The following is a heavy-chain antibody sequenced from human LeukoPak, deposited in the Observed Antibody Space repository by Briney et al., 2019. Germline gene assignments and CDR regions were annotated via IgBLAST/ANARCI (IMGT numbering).Heavy chain of an antibody. V-gene: IGHV3-53*01. J-gene: IGHJ3*02. CDR3: AKAHSGSWYLAFDI. CDR2: IYGGGGT. Sequence: PGGSLRLSCAASGFTVSNNYMTWVRQAPGKGLEWVSVIYGGGGTYYADSVKSRFTISRDNSKNTLSLQMNSLRAEDTAVYHCAKAHSGSWYLAFDIWGQGTMVTVSS. CDR1: GFTVSNNY. D-gene: IGHD6-13*01.